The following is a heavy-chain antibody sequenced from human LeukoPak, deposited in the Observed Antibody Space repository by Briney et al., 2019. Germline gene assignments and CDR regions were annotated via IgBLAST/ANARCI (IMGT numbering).Heavy chain of an antibody. J-gene: IGHJ4*02. Sequence: SETLSLTCTVSGASISNNYWSWIRQPPGKGLEWIGYISYSGSTNYNPSLKSRVTISVDTSKNQLSLKLNSVTAADTAVYYCARDQPQGGFDYWGQGTLVTVSS. CDR2: ISYSGST. V-gene: IGHV4-59*01. CDR3: ARDQPQGGFDY. D-gene: IGHD1-14*01. CDR1: GASISNNY.